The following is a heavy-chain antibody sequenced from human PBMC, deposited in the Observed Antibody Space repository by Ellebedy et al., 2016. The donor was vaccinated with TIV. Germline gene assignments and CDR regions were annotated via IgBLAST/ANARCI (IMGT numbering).Heavy chain of an antibody. CDR2: IYHTGTS. CDR3: ATLGYCIASDCYSVY. CDR1: GFTFSDHH. D-gene: IGHD2-15*01. Sequence: ESLKISCAASGFTFSDHHMDWVRQAPGKGLEWIGEIYHTGTSNYNPSLKSRVTLSLDKSKNQFSLKLNSWSAADPAVYYCATLGYCIASDCYSVYWGQGSLVTVSS. J-gene: IGHJ4*02. V-gene: IGHV4/OR15-8*02.